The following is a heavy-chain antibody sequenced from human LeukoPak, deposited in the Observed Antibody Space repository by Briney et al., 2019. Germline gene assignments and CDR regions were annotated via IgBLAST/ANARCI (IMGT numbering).Heavy chain of an antibody. CDR1: GGSISGGSFY. J-gene: IGHJ4*02. V-gene: IGHV4-61*02. CDR3: ARHRKPGIAAAGDY. Sequence: SETLSLTCTVSGGSISGGSFYWTWIRKPAGKGLEWIGRIYASGSTNYNSSLKSRVTISVDTSKNQFSLRLSSVTAADTAVYYCARHRKPGIAAAGDYWGQGTLVTVSS. CDR2: IYASGST. D-gene: IGHD6-13*01.